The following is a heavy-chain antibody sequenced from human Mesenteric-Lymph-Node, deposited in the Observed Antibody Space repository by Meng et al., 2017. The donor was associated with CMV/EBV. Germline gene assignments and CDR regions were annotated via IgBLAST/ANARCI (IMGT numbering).Heavy chain of an antibody. V-gene: IGHV3-30*02. CDR3: AKDDTFYSGSGRDYNYGMDV. J-gene: IGHJ6*02. D-gene: IGHD3-10*01. Sequence: GESLKISCAASGITFRRYGMHWVRQAPGKGLEWVAFIHYDGSNEYYSDSVKGRFTISRDNSKNTLFLEMYSLRAEDTAVYYCAKDDTFYSGSGRDYNYGMDVWGQGTTVTVSS. CDR1: GITFRRYG. CDR2: IHYDGSNE.